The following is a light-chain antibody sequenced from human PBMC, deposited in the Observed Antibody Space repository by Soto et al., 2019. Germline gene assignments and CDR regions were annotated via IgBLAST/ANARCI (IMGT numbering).Light chain of an antibody. CDR1: QSVNTN. J-gene: IGKJ4*01. Sequence: EIVMTQSPGTLSVSPGERVTLSCRASQSVNTNLAWYQQKPGQAPRLLIYDVSTRATGIPARFIGSGSATEYTLTISSLQSEDSAVEYCQQHSNWPLTFGGGTKVELK. V-gene: IGKV3-15*01. CDR2: DVS. CDR3: QQHSNWPLT.